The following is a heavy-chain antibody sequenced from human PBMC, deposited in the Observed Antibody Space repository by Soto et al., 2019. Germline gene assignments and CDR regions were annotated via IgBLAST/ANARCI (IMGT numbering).Heavy chain of an antibody. Sequence: QVELRESGPGLLKPSGTLSLTCDVSGGSISSSNWWSWVRQTPGKGLEWIGDIHYTGSSRYNPSLKSRVTISVDRSQNQFSLSLSSVTAADTAFYYCARVPAVAATSFDFWGRGIQVTVSS. V-gene: IGHV4-4*02. CDR3: ARVPAVAATSFDF. D-gene: IGHD6-13*01. CDR2: IHYTGSS. CDR1: GGSISSSNW. J-gene: IGHJ4*01.